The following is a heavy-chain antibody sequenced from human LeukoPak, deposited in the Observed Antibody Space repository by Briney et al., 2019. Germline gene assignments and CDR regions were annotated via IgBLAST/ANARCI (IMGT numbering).Heavy chain of an antibody. J-gene: IGHJ5*02. V-gene: IGHV4-34*01. Sequence: SETLSLTCAVYGGSFNNYYWSWIRQPPGKALEWIGEVNHSGSTKYNESLKSRVTMSVDTSKNQFSLKLTSETAADTAVYYCASSSATDPQLDPWGQGTLVTVSA. CDR2: VNHSGST. CDR1: GGSFNNYY. D-gene: IGHD2-15*01. CDR3: ASSSATDPQLDP.